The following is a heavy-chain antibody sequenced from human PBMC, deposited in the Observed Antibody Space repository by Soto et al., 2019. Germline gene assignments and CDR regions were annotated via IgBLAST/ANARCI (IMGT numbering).Heavy chain of an antibody. J-gene: IGHJ6*02. D-gene: IGHD6-19*01. Sequence: VQLVESGGGVVQPGKSLRRSCVGSGFPFGHYGMHWVRQAPGKGLEWVAVIWSDGNKESYADSVKGRFAISRDNSKDTLYLEMNSLRVEDTAVYFCARDRNGGWFHMDVWGQGTTVSVSS. V-gene: IGHV3-33*01. CDR3: ARDRNGGWFHMDV. CDR2: IWSDGNKE. CDR1: GFPFGHYG.